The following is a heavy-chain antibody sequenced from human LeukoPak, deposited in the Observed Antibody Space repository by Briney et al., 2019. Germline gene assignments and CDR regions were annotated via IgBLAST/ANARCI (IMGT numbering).Heavy chain of an antibody. D-gene: IGHD3-22*01. CDR1: GCTFSSYA. V-gene: IGHV1-69*01. CDR3: ARGYYYDSSGFPSPYYFDY. J-gene: IGHJ4*02. CDR2: IIPIFGTA. Sequence: GASVKVSCKASGCTFSSYAISWVRQAPGQGLEWMGGIIPIFGTANYAQKFQGRVTITADESTSTAYMELSSLRSEDTAVYYCARGYYYDSSGFPSPYYFDYWGQGTLVTVSS.